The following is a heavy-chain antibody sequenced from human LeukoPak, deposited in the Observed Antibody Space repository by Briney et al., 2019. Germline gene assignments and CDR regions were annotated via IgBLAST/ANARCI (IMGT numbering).Heavy chain of an antibody. Sequence: ASVKVSCKASGYTFTSYYLHWVRQAPGQGLEWMGIINPSGGSSSYAQKLQGRVSMTRDTSTTTVYMELSRLRSDDTAVYYCARAGTVEMTPLDYWGQGTLVTVSS. J-gene: IGHJ4*02. V-gene: IGHV1-46*04. CDR3: ARAGTVEMTPLDY. D-gene: IGHD5-24*01. CDR2: INPSGGSS. CDR1: GYTFTSYY.